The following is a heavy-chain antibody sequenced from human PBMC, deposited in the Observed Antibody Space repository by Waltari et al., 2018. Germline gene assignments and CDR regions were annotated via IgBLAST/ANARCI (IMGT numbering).Heavy chain of an antibody. D-gene: IGHD1-26*01. CDR2: ISWNGENV. Sequence: EEQLVESGGGWVQPGRSLRLSCGASGFTFDDHALHWVRQAPGKGLEWVSSISWNGENVAYADSVKGRYTISRDNAKKSLFLQMNSVRPEDTALYYCARKIRTYYVVAFDLWGQGTMVLVSS. J-gene: IGHJ3*01. CDR3: ARKIRTYYVVAFDL. CDR1: GFTFDDHA. V-gene: IGHV3-9*01.